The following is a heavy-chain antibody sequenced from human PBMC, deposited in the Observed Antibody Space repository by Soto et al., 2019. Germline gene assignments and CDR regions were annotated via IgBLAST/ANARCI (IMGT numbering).Heavy chain of an antibody. CDR1: GYTFTSYG. J-gene: IGHJ3*02. D-gene: IGHD3-10*01. CDR2: ISAYNGNT. V-gene: IGHV1-18*04. CDR3: ARDLGLWFGEPSRGAFDI. Sequence: QVQLVQSGAEVKKPGASVKVSCKASGYTFTSYGISWVRQAPGQGRAWMGWISAYNGNTNYAQKLQGRVTMTTDTSTSTDYMELRSLRSDDTAVYYCARDLGLWFGEPSRGAFDIWGQGTMVTVSS.